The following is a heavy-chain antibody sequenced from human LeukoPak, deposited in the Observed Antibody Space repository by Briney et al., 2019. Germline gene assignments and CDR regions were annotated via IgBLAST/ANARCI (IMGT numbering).Heavy chain of an antibody. CDR2: IIPILGIA. V-gene: IGHV1-69*04. CDR3: AIEDVEMATGFDY. D-gene: IGHD5-24*01. Sequence: GASVKVSCKASGGTFSSYAISWVRQAPGQGLGWMGRIIPILGIANYAQKFQGRVTITADKSTSTAYMELSSLRSEDTAVYYCAIEDVEMATGFDYWGQGTLVTVSS. CDR1: GGTFSSYA. J-gene: IGHJ4*02.